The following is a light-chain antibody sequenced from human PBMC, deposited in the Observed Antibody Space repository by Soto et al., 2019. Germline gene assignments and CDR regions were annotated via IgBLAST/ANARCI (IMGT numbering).Light chain of an antibody. Sequence: QSALTQPASVSGSPGQSITISCTGTSNDVGGYNYVSWYQQHPGKAPKLMISEVSNRPSGISYRFSGSKSGNTASLTISGLQAEDEADYYCTSYTGNSIWVFGGGTKVTVL. J-gene: IGLJ3*02. V-gene: IGLV2-14*01. CDR2: EVS. CDR1: SNDVGGYNY. CDR3: TSYTGNSIWV.